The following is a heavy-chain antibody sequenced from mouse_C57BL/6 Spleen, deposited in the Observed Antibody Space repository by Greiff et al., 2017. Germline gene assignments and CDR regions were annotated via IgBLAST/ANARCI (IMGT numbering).Heavy chain of an antibody. V-gene: IGHV1-4*01. CDR1: GYTFTSYT. CDR2: INPSSGYT. CDR3: AQSPSLAY. J-gene: IGHJ3*01. Sequence: QVQLKQSGAELARPGASVKMSCKASGYTFTSYTMHWVKQRPGQGLEWIGYINPSSGYTKYNQKFKDKDTLTADKSSSTAYMQLSSLTSEDSAVYYCAQSPSLAYWGQGTLVTVSA.